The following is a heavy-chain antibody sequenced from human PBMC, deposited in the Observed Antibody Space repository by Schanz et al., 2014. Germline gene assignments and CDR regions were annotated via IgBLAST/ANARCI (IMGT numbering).Heavy chain of an antibody. D-gene: IGHD5-12*01. J-gene: IGHJ4*02. CDR3: ARGIGGYGANNYFDY. CDR1: GFTFSSYA. CDR2: LSGSGGST. V-gene: IGHV3-23*01. Sequence: EVQLLESGGGLVQPGGSLRLSCAASGFTFSSYAMSWVRQAPGKGLEWVSALSGSGGSTYYADSVKGRFTMSRDNSKNTLYLQMNSLRAEDTAVYSCARGIGGYGANNYFDYWGQGTLVTVSS.